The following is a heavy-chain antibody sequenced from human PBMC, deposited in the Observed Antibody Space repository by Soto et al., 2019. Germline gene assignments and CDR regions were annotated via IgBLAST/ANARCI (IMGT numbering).Heavy chain of an antibody. CDR3: ERDKITGLFDY. CDR2: INHSGST. V-gene: IGHV4-34*01. D-gene: IGHD2-8*02. CDR1: AGSFSGYY. Sequence: SETLSLTCAVYAGSFSGYYWTWIRQPPGTGLEWIGEINHSGSTNYNPSLKSRVTISVDTSKNQFSLKLTSVTAADTAVYYCERDKITGLFDYWGQGTLVT. J-gene: IGHJ4*02.